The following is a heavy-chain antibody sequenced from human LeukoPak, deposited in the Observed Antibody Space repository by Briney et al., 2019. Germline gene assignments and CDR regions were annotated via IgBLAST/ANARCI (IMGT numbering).Heavy chain of an antibody. CDR1: GFTFSSFS. V-gene: IGHV3-23*01. CDR3: LFAAARKGW. J-gene: IGHJ4*02. D-gene: IGHD6-13*01. Sequence: PGGSLRLSCAASGFTFSSFSMNWVRQAPGKGLEWVSTVSTGGAATYYADSVKGRFTISRDNSENTLYLQMNSLRAEDTAVYYCLFAAARKGWWGQGTLVTVSS. CDR2: VSTGGAAT.